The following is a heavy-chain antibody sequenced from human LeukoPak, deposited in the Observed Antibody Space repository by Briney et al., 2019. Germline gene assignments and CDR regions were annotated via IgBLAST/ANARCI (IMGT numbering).Heavy chain of an antibody. CDR2: ISSNGGST. D-gene: IGHD2-21*02. CDR3: ARGDCGGDCSFDY. V-gene: IGHV3-64*01. CDR1: GFTFSSYA. J-gene: IGHJ4*02. Sequence: QAGGSLRLSCAASGFTFSSYAMHWVRQAPGKGLEYVSAISSNGGSTYYANSVKGRFTIPRDNSKNTLYLQMGSLRAEDMAVYYCARGDCGGDCSFDYWGQGTLVTVSS.